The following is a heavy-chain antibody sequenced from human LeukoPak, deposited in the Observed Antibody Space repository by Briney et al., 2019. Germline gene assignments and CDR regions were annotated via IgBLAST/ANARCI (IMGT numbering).Heavy chain of an antibody. CDR3: ARVMSVVGTGEMDA. Sequence: GGSLRLSCAASRFTLKNYWITWVRQAPGEGLEWVANIKQDGSEKYYVDSVKGRFTISRDNAKNSLFLQMNSLRVEDTAVYYCARVMSVVGTGEMDAWGQGTTVTVSS. V-gene: IGHV3-7*01. CDR2: IKQDGSEK. D-gene: IGHD6-19*01. CDR1: RFTLKNYW. J-gene: IGHJ6*02.